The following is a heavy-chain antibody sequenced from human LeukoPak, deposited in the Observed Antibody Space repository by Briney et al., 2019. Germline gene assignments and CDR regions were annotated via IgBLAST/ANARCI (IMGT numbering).Heavy chain of an antibody. J-gene: IGHJ5*02. CDR3: ARGQSLLGGDKTDWIDP. V-gene: IGHV4-59*01. CDR1: RSSSRSYY. CDR2: IHDSGKT. D-gene: IGHD4-23*01. Sequence: SETLSLTCAVARSSSRSYYWSWIRQPPGMGLGWIGYIHDSGKTNYNPSLKSRVTLSLDTSKRQFSLKVTSVTAADTAVYYCARGQSLLGGDKTDWIDPWGQGTVVTVSS.